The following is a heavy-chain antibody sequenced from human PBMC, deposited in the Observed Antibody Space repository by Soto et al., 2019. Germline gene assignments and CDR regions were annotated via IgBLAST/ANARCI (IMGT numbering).Heavy chain of an antibody. D-gene: IGHD3-22*01. CDR2: IYSGGST. V-gene: IGHV3-53*01. CDR3: VRSGSRGPFDY. CDR1: GFTVSSNY. Sequence: GGSLRLSCAASGFTVSSNYMSWVRQAPGKGLEWVSVIYSGGSTYYADSVKGRFTISRDNSKNTLYLQMNSLRAEDTAVYYCVRSGSRGPFDYWGQGTLLTVSS. J-gene: IGHJ4*02.